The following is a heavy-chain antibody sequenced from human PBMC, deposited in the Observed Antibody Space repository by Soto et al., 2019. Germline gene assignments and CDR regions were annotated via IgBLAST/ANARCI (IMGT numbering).Heavy chain of an antibody. J-gene: IGHJ4*02. D-gene: IGHD1-1*01. CDR1: GGFI. CDR2: IYNSGRY. Sequence: SETLSLTCTVSGGFIWGWIRQPPDKGLELIGYIYNSGRYNYNPSLESRLTISIDTSKNQFSLRLASVTAADTAVYYCARTLPNRQLFDSWSQGTLVTVSS. CDR3: ARTLPNRQLFDS. V-gene: IGHV4-59*01.